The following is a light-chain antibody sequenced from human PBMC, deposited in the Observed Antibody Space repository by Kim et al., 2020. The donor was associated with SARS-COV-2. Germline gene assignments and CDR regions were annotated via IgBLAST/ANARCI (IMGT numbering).Light chain of an antibody. V-gene: IGKV1-8*01. CDR3: QQYYSYPPT. J-gene: IGKJ1*01. CDR2: AAS. Sequence: ASTGDRVTITCRASQGISSYLAWYQQKPEKAPKLLIYAASTLQSGVPSRFSGSGSGTDFTLTISCLQSEDFATYYCQQYYSYPPTFGQGTKVDIK. CDR1: QGISSY.